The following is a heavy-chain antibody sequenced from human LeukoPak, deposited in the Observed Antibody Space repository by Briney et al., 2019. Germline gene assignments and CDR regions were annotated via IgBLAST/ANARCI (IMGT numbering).Heavy chain of an antibody. J-gene: IGHJ4*02. V-gene: IGHV3-30*03. CDR2: ISYDGSNK. CDR3: ARDREGIAAAGTDY. Sequence: GGSLRLSCAASGFTFSSYGMHWVRQAPGKGLEWVAVISYDGSNKYYADSVKGRFTISRDNAKNSLYLQMNSLRAEDTAVYYCARDREGIAAAGTDYWGQGTLVTVSS. CDR1: GFTFSSYG. D-gene: IGHD6-13*01.